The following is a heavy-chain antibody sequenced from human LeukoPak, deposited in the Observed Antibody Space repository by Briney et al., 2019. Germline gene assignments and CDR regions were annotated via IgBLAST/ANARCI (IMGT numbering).Heavy chain of an antibody. J-gene: IGHJ4*02. Sequence: ASVKVSCKASGYTFTSYGISWVRQAPGQGLEWMGWISAYSGDTNYAQKLQGRVTMTTDTSTSTAYMELRSLRSDDTAVYYCARVAFDEYFDYWGQGTLVTVSS. V-gene: IGHV1-18*01. CDR3: ARVAFDEYFDY. D-gene: IGHD3-3*02. CDR1: GYTFTSYG. CDR2: ISAYSGDT.